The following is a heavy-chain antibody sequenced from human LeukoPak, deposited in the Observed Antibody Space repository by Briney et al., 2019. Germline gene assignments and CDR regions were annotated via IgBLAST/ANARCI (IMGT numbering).Heavy chain of an antibody. V-gene: IGHV1-2*02. D-gene: IGHD2-2*01. CDR3: ARDPAVVVPAANRQFWFDP. J-gene: IGHJ5*02. CDR2: INPNSGGT. Sequence: SVKVSCKASGYTFTGYYMHWVRQAPGQGLEGMGWINPNSGGTNHAQNFQGRVTMTRDTSISTAYMELSRLRSDDTAVYYCARDPAVVVPAANRQFWFDPWGQGTLVTVSS. CDR1: GYTFTGYY.